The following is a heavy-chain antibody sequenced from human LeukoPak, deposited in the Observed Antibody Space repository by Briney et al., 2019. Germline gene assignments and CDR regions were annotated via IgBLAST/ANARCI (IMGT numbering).Heavy chain of an antibody. J-gene: IGHJ6*03. D-gene: IGHD4-11*01. CDR2: IWYDGSNK. CDR1: GFTFSSYG. Sequence: GGSLRLSCAASGFTFSSYGMHWVRQAPGKGLEWVAVIWYDGSNKYYADSVKGRFTISRDNSKNTLYLQMNSLRAEDTAVYYCARGSTVNYYYYYYMDVWGKGTTVTVSS. V-gene: IGHV3-33*01. CDR3: ARGSTVNYYYYYYMDV.